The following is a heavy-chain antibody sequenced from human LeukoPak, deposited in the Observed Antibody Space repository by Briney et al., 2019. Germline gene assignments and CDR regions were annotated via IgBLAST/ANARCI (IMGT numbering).Heavy chain of an antibody. CDR2: IYYSGST. V-gene: IGHV4-39*01. D-gene: IGHD6-13*01. CDR1: GGSISSSSYY. J-gene: IGHJ4*02. Sequence: PSETLSLTCTVSGGSISSSSYYWGWIRQPPGKGLEWIGSIYYSGSTYYNPSLKSRVTISVDTSKNQFSLKLSSVTAADTAVYYCTIAAAGVGEFDYWRQGTLVTVSS. CDR3: TIAAAGVGEFDY.